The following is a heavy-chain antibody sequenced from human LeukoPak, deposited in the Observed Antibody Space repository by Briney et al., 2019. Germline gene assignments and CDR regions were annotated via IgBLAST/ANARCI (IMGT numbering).Heavy chain of an antibody. Sequence: GGSLILSCAAVAFTFTSYGTRWVRHAPDEGLEWEAVISYDGINKYYADSVKGRFTISRDNTKNTLYLQMNSLRAEDTAVYYCAILPVTRNAFDIWGQGTMVTVSS. CDR2: ISYDGINK. D-gene: IGHD5-18*01. J-gene: IGHJ3*02. CDR1: AFTFTSYG. V-gene: IGHV3-30*03. CDR3: AILPVTRNAFDI.